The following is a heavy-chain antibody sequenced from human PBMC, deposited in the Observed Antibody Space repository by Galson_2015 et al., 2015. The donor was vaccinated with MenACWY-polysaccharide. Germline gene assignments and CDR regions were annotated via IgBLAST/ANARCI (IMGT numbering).Heavy chain of an antibody. D-gene: IGHD2/OR15-2a*01. V-gene: IGHV3-30*03. CDR2: ISYDGSNK. CDR1: GFTFSNYG. Sequence: SLRLSCAASGFTFSNYGMHRVRQAPGKGLEWVAVISYDGSNKYYADSVKGRFTVSRDNSKNTLYLQMNSPRAEDTAVYYCARTYCDRTNCYGMDVWGQGTTVTVS. CDR3: ARTYCDRTNCYGMDV. J-gene: IGHJ6*02.